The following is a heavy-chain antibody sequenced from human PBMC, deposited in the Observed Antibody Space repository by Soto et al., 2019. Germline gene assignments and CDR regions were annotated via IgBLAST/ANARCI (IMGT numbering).Heavy chain of an antibody. CDR2: IYYSGTT. J-gene: IGHJ4*02. CDR1: GDSITSNNYF. V-gene: IGHV4-39*01. CDR3: ARHFSLHYFDY. Sequence: SETLSLTCTVSGDSITSNNYFWAWIRQPPGKGLEWIGSIYYSGTTYYNPSLNSRVTMSVDRSKNQFSLKLSSVTAADTAVYYCARHFSLHYFDYWGQGALVTXSS.